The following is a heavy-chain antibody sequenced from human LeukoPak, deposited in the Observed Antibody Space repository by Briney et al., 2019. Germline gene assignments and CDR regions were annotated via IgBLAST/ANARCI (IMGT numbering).Heavy chain of an antibody. CDR3: AKYSGSYPNRGGFDI. V-gene: IGHV3-23*01. CDR2: ISGSGGTT. CDR1: GFTFSSYA. J-gene: IGHJ3*02. D-gene: IGHD3-10*01. Sequence: GGSLRLSCAASGFTFSSYAMSWVRQAPGKGLEWVSAISGSGGTTYYADSVKGRFTMSRGNPKNTLCLQMNSLRADDTAVYYCAKYSGSYPNRGGFDIWGQGTMVTVSS.